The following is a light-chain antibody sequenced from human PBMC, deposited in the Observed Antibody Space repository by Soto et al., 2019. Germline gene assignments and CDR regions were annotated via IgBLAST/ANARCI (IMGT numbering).Light chain of an antibody. V-gene: IGKV3-11*01. CDR3: QHRSNWPT. CDR1: QSVSTY. J-gene: IGKJ5*01. Sequence: EIVLTQSPATLSLSPGERATLSCRASQSVSTYLAWYQQKPGQAPRLLIYDASNRATGIPGRFSGRGSGTDFTLTISSLEPEDFAVYFCQHRSNWPTFGQGTRLDIK. CDR2: DAS.